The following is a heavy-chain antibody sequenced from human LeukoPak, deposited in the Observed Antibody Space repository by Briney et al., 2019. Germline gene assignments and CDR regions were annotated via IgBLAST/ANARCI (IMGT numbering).Heavy chain of an antibody. D-gene: IGHD6-13*01. J-gene: IGHJ4*02. CDR1: GYTFTNYA. Sequence: AASVKVSCKTSGYTFTNYAVNWVRQAPGHGLEWMGWINTNTGNPTYAQGFTGRFVFSLDTSVSTAYLQISSLKAEDAAMYYCARVSSWGIYYFDFWGQGTLVTVSS. V-gene: IGHV7-4-1*02. CDR2: INTNTGNP. CDR3: ARVSSWGIYYFDF.